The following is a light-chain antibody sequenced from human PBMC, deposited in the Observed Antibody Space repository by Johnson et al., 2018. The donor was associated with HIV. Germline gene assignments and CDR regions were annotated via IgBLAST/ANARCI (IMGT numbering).Light chain of an antibody. V-gene: IGLV1-51*02. CDR3: GTWDSSLGPVP. CDR1: NSNIGSYY. J-gene: IGLJ1*01. CDR2: QND. Sequence: QPVLTQPPSVSAAPGQKVTISCSGSNSNIGSYYVSWYQQVPGTAPKLLIFQNDKRPSGIPDRFSGSKSGTSATLGITGLQTGDEADYYCGTWDSSLGPVPFRTGPKVTVL.